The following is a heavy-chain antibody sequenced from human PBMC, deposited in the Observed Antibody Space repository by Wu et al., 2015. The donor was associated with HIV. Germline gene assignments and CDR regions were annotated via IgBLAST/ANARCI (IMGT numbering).Heavy chain of an antibody. J-gene: IGHJ4*02. CDR1: GYSFTAYY. V-gene: IGHV1-2*02. D-gene: IGHD5-18*01. CDR3: ASGIQAGGANY. CDR2: LNPNTGAA. Sequence: QEQLVQSGAEVKKPGASVKVSCKTSGYSFTAYYMHWVRQAPGQGLEWMGRLNPNTGAADSAQNFQGRITLTRDTSINTAYMDLRSLRLDDTAIYYCASGIQAGGANYWGQGTLVTVSS.